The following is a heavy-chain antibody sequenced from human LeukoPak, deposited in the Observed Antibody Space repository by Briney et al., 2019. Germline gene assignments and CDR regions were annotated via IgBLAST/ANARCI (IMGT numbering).Heavy chain of an antibody. D-gene: IGHD2-15*01. J-gene: IGHJ4*02. V-gene: IGHV3-64*01. CDR3: ARGVSPIGAMVPLEY. CDR2: ISSDGGST. CDR1: GFTFSSYV. Sequence: GGSLRLSCAASGFTFSSYVMSWVRQTPGKGLEYVSAISSDGGSTDYANSVKGRFSISRDDSKNTMFLHMGSLRAEDMGVYYCARGVSPIGAMVPLEYWGQGTVVTVSS.